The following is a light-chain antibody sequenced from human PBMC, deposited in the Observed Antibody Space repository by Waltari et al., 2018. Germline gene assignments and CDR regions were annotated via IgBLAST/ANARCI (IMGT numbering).Light chain of an antibody. CDR1: QNIGNY. Sequence: IVLTQSPGTLSLSPGGRATLSCRASQNIGNYVAWYQQKPGQAPRLLIYGASSRAAGIPDRFSGSWSGADFSLTISRLEPEDFAVYYCQHHVRLPATFGQGTKV. J-gene: IGKJ1*01. V-gene: IGKV3-20*01. CDR2: GAS. CDR3: QHHVRLPAT.